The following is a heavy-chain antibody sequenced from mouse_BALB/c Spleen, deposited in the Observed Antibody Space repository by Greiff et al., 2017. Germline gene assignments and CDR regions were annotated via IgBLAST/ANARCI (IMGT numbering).Heavy chain of an antibody. Sequence: EVQRVESGGGLVKPGGSLKLSCAASGFTFSSYAMSWVRQSPEKRLEWVAEISSGGSYTYYPDTVTGRFTISRDNAKNTLYLEMSSLRSEDTAMDYCARAPLHYYAMDDWGQGTSVTVSS. V-gene: IGHV5-9-4*01. J-gene: IGHJ4*01. CDR1: GFTFSSYA. CDR2: ISSGGSYT. CDR3: ARAPLHYYAMDD.